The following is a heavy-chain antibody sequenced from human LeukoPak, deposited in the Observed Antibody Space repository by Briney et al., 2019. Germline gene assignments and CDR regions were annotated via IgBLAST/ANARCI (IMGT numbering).Heavy chain of an antibody. J-gene: IGHJ4*02. CDR2: IYYSGST. Sequence: SETLSLTCTVSGGSISSYYWSWIRQSPGKGLEWLGYIYYSGSTRYNPSLKSRILIYVDTSKNQFSLTLSSVTAADTAIYFCARDSHPQWELGGEFYFDYWGQAILVTVSS. V-gene: IGHV4-59*01. D-gene: IGHD1-26*01. CDR3: ARDSHPQWELGGEFYFDY. CDR1: GGSISSYY.